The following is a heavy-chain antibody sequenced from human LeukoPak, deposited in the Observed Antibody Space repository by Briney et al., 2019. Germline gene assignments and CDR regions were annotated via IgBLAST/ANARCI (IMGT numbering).Heavy chain of an antibody. CDR1: GYIITSYW. CDR2: IYWGEYDT. J-gene: IGHJ6*02. CDR3: ARLAEMATIWMDV. Sequence: GAPLNICSKASGYIITSYWNGFVRPTPGKLVELMGIIYWGEYDTRYSPSFQGQVTISADKSISTAYLQWSSLKASDTVMYYCARLAEMATIWMDVWGRGTTVTVSS. V-gene: IGHV5-51*01. D-gene: IGHD5-24*01.